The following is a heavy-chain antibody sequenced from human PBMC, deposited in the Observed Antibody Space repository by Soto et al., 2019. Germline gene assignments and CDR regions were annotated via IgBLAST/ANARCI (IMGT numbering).Heavy chain of an antibody. J-gene: IGHJ6*02. V-gene: IGHV3-30*18. Sequence: PGGSLRLSCVVSGFTFRSYGMHWVRQAPGKALEWVAVISYDGSKKYYADSVKGRFTISRDNSKNTLYLQMNSLRAEDTAVYYCAKDLITMVRGVIIAYYGMDVWGQGTTVTV. D-gene: IGHD3-10*01. CDR3: AKDLITMVRGVIIAYYGMDV. CDR1: GFTFRSYG. CDR2: ISYDGSKK.